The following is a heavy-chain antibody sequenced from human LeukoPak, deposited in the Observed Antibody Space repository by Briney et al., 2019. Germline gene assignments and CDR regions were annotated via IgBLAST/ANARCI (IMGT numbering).Heavy chain of an antibody. CDR3: ARLMITFGGIIVWAFDI. J-gene: IGHJ3*02. Sequence: KPSETLSLTCTVSGGSITSSSFYWGWIRQPPGKGLEWIGCIYYTGSTYYNPSPKSRVIISGDTSKNQFSLDLSSVTAADTAVYYCARLMITFGGIIVWAFDIWGRGTMVTVSS. CDR2: IYYTGST. V-gene: IGHV4-39*01. CDR1: GGSITSSSFY. D-gene: IGHD3-16*02.